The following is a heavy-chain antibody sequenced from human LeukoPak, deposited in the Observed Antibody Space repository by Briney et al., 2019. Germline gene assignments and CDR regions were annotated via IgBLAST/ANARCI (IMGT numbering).Heavy chain of an antibody. D-gene: IGHD3-10*01. CDR2: ISGSGGST. J-gene: IGHJ4*02. CDR1: GFTFSSYA. Sequence: GGSLRLSCAASGFTFSSYAMSWVRQAPGKGLEWVSSISGSGGSTYSAHSVKGRFTISRDNSKNTLYLQMNSLRVEDTAVYYCAKVEGTYILVWFGELSYDYWGQGTLVTVSS. CDR3: AKVEGTYILVWFGELSYDY. V-gene: IGHV3-23*01.